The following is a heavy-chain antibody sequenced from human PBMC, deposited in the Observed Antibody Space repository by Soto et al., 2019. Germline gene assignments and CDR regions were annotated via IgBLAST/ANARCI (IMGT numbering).Heavy chain of an antibody. Sequence: GGSLRLSCVVSGFSFSDYYMSWIRQAPGKGLEWVSYIGSSSRYTNYADSVKGRLIISRDNAKKSLYLQMNNLRAEDTEVSFRENWF. D-gene: IGHD3-10*01. CDR2: IGSSSRYT. CDR1: GFSFSDYY. V-gene: IGHV3-11*03. CDR3: ENWF. J-gene: IGHJ5*01.